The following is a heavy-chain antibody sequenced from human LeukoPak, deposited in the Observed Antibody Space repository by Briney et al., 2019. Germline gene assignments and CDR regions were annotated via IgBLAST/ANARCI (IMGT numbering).Heavy chain of an antibody. Sequence: SETLSLTCAVSGGSISSTSYYWAWIRQPPGKGLEWIGTIYYSGSTYHHPSLKSRVTMSVDTSRNQFSLKLSSVDAADTAVYYCAKAGVRYFDSSGLYAFDFWGQGTTVTVSS. J-gene: IGHJ3*01. CDR2: IYYSGST. CDR1: GGSISSTSYY. CDR3: AKAGVRYFDSSGLYAFDF. D-gene: IGHD3-22*01. V-gene: IGHV4-39*01.